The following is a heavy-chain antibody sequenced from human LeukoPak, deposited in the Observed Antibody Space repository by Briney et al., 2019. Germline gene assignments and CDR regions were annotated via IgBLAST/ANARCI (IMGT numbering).Heavy chain of an antibody. J-gene: IGHJ1*01. CDR2: IYYSGST. CDR3: ARGGWYPESFQR. Sequence: NTSGTLSLTCTVPGGSISSYYWNWIRQPPGKGLEWIGYIYYSGSTNYNPSLKSRVTISVDTSKNQFSLKLSSVTAADTAVYYCARGGWYPESFQRWGQGALVTVSS. V-gene: IGHV4-59*01. D-gene: IGHD6-19*01. CDR1: GGSISSYY.